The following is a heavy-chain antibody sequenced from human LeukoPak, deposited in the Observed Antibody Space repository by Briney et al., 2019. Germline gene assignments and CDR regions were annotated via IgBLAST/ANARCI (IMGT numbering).Heavy chain of an antibody. CDR2: VSYDESNK. D-gene: IGHD2-2*01. CDR3: AKDLGVIIVPYAIDYYGLDV. V-gene: IGHV3-30*18. J-gene: IGHJ6*02. Sequence: GGSLRLSCAASGFTFSRHGMQWVRQAPGKGLKWVAAVSYDESNKYYADSVKGRFTISRDNSKNTLFLQMNSLRAEDTAVYYCAKDLGVIIVPYAIDYYGLDVWGRGTKVTVSS. CDR1: GFTFSRHG.